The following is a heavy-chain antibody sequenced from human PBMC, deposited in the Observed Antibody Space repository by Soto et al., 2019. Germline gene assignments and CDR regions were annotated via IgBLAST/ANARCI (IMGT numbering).Heavy chain of an antibody. CDR3: ARQSSGYTYGGGFDY. Sequence: ETLSLTCTVSGDSISSDSYYWGWIRQPPGKGLECIGSVYYSGRTYYNPSLESRVTISVDTSKSQFSLNLRSVTAADTAVYYCARQSSGYTYGGGFDYWGQGTLVTVSS. CDR1: GDSISSDSYY. CDR2: VYYSGRT. D-gene: IGHD5-18*01. J-gene: IGHJ4*02. V-gene: IGHV4-39*01.